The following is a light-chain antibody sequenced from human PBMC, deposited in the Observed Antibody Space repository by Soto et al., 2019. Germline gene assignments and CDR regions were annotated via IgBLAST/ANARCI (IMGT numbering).Light chain of an antibody. CDR2: RAS. CDR3: QQYNTWPIT. Sequence: EVLITQSPHTLYVSPGERVTLSCRASQSVSDKLAWYQQKPGQGPRLLVYRASTRTLGIPARFSGSESGTEFTLTISSLQSEDFAVYYCQQYNTWPITFGQGTRLEIK. V-gene: IGKV3-15*01. CDR1: QSVSDK. J-gene: IGKJ5*01.